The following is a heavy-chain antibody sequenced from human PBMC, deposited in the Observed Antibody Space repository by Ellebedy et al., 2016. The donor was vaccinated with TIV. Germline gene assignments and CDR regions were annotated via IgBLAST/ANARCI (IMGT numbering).Heavy chain of an antibody. CDR1: GGSITGFY. CDR2: IYSSGSA. J-gene: IGHJ4*02. Sequence: MPSETLSLTCTVSGGSITGFYWTWIRQPPGKGLEWIGYIYSSGSAHYNPSLNCRVTMSVDTSKCQFSLLLSSVTAAATAVYYCGRGGVGGYGDLDCWGQGTLVTVSS. D-gene: IGHD5-12*01. V-gene: IGHV4-59*01. CDR3: GRGGVGGYGDLDC.